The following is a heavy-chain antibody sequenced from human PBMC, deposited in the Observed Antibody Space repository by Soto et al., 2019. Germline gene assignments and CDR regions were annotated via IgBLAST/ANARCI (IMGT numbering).Heavy chain of an antibody. D-gene: IGHD2-15*01. J-gene: IGHJ6*03. V-gene: IGHV3-20*01. Sequence: GGSLRLSCAASGFTFDDYGMSWVRQAPGKGLEWVSGINWNGGSTGYADSVKGRFTISRDNAKNSLYLQMNSLRAEDTALYHCARKGGYCSGGSCSPGPYYYYYMDVWGKGTTVTVSS. CDR1: GFTFDDYG. CDR2: INWNGGST. CDR3: ARKGGYCSGGSCSPGPYYYYYMDV.